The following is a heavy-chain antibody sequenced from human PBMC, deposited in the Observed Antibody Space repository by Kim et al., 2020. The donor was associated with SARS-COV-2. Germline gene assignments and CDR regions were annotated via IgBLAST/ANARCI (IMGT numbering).Heavy chain of an antibody. J-gene: IGHJ4*02. V-gene: IGHV3-33*01. D-gene: IGHD2-15*01. CDR2: IWYDGSNE. CDR3: ARDSPRFCRGGSCYGDYYFDY. CDR1: GFTFSSYG. Sequence: GGSLRLSCAASGFTFSSYGMHWVRQAPGKGLEWVAVIWYDGSNEQYVDSVKGRFTISRDNSKNTLYLQMNSLRDEDTAVYYCARDSPRFCRGGSCYGDYYFDYWGQGTLVTVSS.